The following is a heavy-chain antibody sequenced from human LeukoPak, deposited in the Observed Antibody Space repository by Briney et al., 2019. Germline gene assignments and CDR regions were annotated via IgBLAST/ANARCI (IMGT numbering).Heavy chain of an antibody. CDR1: GFTFSGSA. CDR2: IRSKANSYAT. J-gene: IGHJ5*02. D-gene: IGHD6-13*01. CDR3: TRLLGAADTT. V-gene: IGHV3-73*01. Sequence: QPGGSLKLSCAASGFTFSGSAMHWVRQASGKGLEWVGRIRSKANSYATAYAASVKGSFTISRDDSKNTAYLQMNSLKTEDTAVYYCTRLLGAADTTWGQGTLVTVSS.